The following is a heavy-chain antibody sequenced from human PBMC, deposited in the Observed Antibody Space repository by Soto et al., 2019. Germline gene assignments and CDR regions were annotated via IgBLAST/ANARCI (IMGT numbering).Heavy chain of an antibody. CDR1: GFTFNNYA. V-gene: IGHV3-23*01. CDR2: ISGGGATT. Sequence: EVQLLESGGGLVQPGGSLRLSCAASGFTFNNYAMTWVRQAPGKGLEWVSAISGGGATTSYADSVKGRFNVSSDGFKNPLYLQMSRLRAEDTALYYCAKGRGGSGSLTPRVDFWGQGTLVTVSS. J-gene: IGHJ4*02. CDR3: AKGRGGSGSLTPRVDF. D-gene: IGHD3-10*01.